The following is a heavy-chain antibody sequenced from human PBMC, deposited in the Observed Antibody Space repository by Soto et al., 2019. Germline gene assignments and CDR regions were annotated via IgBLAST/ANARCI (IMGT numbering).Heavy chain of an antibody. CDR3: ATPLTSIAAAGDAFDI. D-gene: IGHD6-13*01. CDR1: GYTFTGYY. CDR2: INPNSGGT. J-gene: IGHJ3*02. V-gene: IGHV1-2*04. Sequence: QVQLVQSGAEVKKPGASVKVSCKASGYTFTGYYMHWVRQAPGQGLEWMGWINPNSGGTNYAQKFQGWVTMTRDTYISTAYMELSRLRSDDTAVYYCATPLTSIAAAGDAFDIWGQGTMVTVSS.